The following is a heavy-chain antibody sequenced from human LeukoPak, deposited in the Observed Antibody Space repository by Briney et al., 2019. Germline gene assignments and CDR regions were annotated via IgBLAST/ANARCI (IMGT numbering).Heavy chain of an antibody. V-gene: IGHV4-59*01. CDR3: ARDVSGSYYSDY. CDR2: IYYSGST. Sequence: SETLSLTCTVSGSSISSYHWSWIRQPPGKGLEWIGYIYYSGSTNYNPSLKSRVTISVDTSKNQFSLKLSSETAADTAVYYCARDVSGSYYSDYWGQGTLVTVSS. D-gene: IGHD1-26*01. CDR1: GSSISSYH. J-gene: IGHJ4*02.